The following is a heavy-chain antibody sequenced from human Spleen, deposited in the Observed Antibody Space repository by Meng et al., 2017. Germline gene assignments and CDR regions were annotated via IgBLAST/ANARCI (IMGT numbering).Heavy chain of an antibody. CDR2: ISGSGGST. V-gene: IGHV3-23*01. CDR3: ARDLGGIFAY. D-gene: IGHD6-13*01. J-gene: IGHJ4*02. Sequence: GGSLRLSCADSRFTFSNYAMSWVRQAPGKGLEWVSAISGSGGSTYYADSVKGRFTISRDNSKNTLYLQMNSLRAEDTAVYYCARDLGGIFAYWGQGTLVTVSS. CDR1: RFTFSNYA.